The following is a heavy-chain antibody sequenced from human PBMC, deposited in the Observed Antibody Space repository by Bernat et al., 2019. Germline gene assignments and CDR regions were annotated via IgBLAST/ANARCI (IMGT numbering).Heavy chain of an antibody. V-gene: IGHV1-3*01. CDR2: INAGNGNT. CDR1: GYTFTSYA. D-gene: IGHD6-19*01. Sequence: QVQLVQSGAEVKKPGASVKVSCKASGYTFTSYAMHWVRQAPGQRLEWMGWINAGNGNTKYSQKFQGRVTITRDTSASTAYMELSSLRSEETAVYYCARDSVGSSGLDYWVQGTLVTVSS. CDR3: ARDSVGSSGLDY. J-gene: IGHJ4*02.